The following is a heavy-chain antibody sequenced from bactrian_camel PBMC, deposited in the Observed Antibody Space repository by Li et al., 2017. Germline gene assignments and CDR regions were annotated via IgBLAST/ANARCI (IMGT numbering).Heavy chain of an antibody. CDR3: VHDYASPDGFDPVRR. CDR1: GFTGSSGTC. CDR2: IYRDNGYT. D-gene: IGHD3*01. Sequence: HVQLVESGGGTVQAGGSLKVSCTASGFTGSSGTCMAWFRQAPGKERERVATIYRDNGYTSYADSVKGRFTISQDNAKKILYLQMNDLKPEDTAMYYCVHDYASPDGFDPVRRWGQGTQVTVS. J-gene: IGHJ4*01. V-gene: IGHV3S6*01.